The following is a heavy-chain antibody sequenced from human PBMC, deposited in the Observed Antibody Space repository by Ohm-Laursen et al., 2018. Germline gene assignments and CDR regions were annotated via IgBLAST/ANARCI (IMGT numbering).Heavy chain of an antibody. CDR2: ISSSGSTI. J-gene: IGHJ3*02. V-gene: IGHV3-11*01. CDR3: ASLGYCSGGSCLWAFDI. CDR1: GFTFSDYY. Sequence: GSLRLSCAASGFTFSDYYMSWIRQAPGKGLEWASYISSSGSTIYYADSVKGRFTISRDNAKNSLYLQMNSLRAEDTAVYYCASLGYCSGGSCLWAFDIWGQGTMVTVSS. D-gene: IGHD2-15*01.